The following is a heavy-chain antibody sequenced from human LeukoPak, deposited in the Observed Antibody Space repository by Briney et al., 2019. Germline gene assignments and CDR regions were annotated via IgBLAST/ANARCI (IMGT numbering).Heavy chain of an antibody. CDR2: IKQDGSEE. J-gene: IGHJ6*03. V-gene: IGHV3-7*01. CDR3: ARDREEDYYMDV. Sequence: GGSLRLSCAGSGFTFSNYWMNWVRQAPGKGLDWVANIKQDGSEEYYVDSVRGRFTISRDNAKNSLYLQMNSLRAEDAAVYYCARDREEDYYMDVWGKGTTVTVSS. CDR1: GFTFSNYW.